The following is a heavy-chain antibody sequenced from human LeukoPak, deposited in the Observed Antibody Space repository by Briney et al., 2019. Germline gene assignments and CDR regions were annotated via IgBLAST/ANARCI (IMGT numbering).Heavy chain of an antibody. CDR1: GGSFSGYY. V-gene: IGHV4-34*01. Sequence: SETLSLTCAVYGGSFSGYYWSWIRQPPGKGLEWIGEINHSGSTNYNPSLKSRVTMSVDTSKNQFSLKLSSVTAADTAVYYCARDYMTTEYYYYMDVWGKGTTVTVSS. D-gene: IGHD4-11*01. CDR2: INHSGST. CDR3: ARDYMTTEYYYYMDV. J-gene: IGHJ6*03.